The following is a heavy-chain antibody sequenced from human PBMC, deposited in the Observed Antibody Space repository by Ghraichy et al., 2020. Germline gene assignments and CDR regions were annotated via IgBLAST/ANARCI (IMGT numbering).Heavy chain of an antibody. D-gene: IGHD2-2*01. V-gene: IGHV3-30*18. CDR1: GFTFSSYG. CDR2: ISYDGSNK. J-gene: IGHJ3*02. CDR3: AKVQAVRYCSSTSSCEAGAFDI. Sequence: GGSLRLSCAASGFTFSSYGMHWVRQAPGKGLEWVAVISYDGSNKYYADSVKGRFTISRDNSKNTLYLQMNSLRAEDTAVYYCAKVQAVRYCSSTSSCEAGAFDIWGQGTMVTVSS.